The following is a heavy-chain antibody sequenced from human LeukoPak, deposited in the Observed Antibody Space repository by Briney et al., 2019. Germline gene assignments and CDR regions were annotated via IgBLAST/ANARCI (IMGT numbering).Heavy chain of an antibody. J-gene: IGHJ6*02. CDR2: ISSGSSYI. CDR3: ARTARFYGMDV. Sequence: GGSLRLSCEASGFAFSSYYINWVRQAPGKGLEWVSSISSGSSYIYYADSVKGRFTISRDNAKNSLYLQMNSLRAEDTAAYYCARTARFYGMDVWGQGTTVTVSS. V-gene: IGHV3-21*01. D-gene: IGHD6-6*01. CDR1: GFAFSSYY.